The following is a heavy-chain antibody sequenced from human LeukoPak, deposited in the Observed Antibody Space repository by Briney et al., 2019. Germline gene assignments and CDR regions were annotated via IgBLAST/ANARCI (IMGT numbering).Heavy chain of an antibody. J-gene: IGHJ4*02. CDR3: ARFAYCGGHCWYYFDY. V-gene: IGHV4-59*01. CDR1: SDSISGYY. CDR2: IYSSGST. D-gene: IGHD2-21*02. Sequence: PSETLSLTCTVSSDSISGYYWSWIRQPPGKGLEWLGYIYSSGSTNYNPSLNSRVTISVDTSKNQFPLKLSSVTAADTAVYYCARFAYCGGHCWYYFDYWGRGTLVTVS.